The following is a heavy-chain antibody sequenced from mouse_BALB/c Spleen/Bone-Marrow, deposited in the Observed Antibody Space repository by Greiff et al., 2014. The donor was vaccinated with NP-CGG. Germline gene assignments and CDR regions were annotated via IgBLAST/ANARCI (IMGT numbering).Heavy chain of an antibody. Sequence: EVQLEESGGGLVQPGGSMKLSCVASGFTFSNYWMNWVRQSPEKGLEWVVEIRLKFSNYATHYTESVKGRFTISRNDSKSSVYLQMNNLRAEDTGIYYCSDYSWFAYWGQGTLVTVSA. CDR2: IRLKFSNYAT. CDR1: GFTFSNYW. V-gene: IGHV6-6*02. CDR3: SDYSWFAY. D-gene: IGHD1-1*01. J-gene: IGHJ3*01.